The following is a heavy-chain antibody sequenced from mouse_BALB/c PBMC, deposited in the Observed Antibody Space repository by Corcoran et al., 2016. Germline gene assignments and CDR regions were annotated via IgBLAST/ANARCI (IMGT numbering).Heavy chain of an antibody. D-gene: IGHD2-4*01. CDR2: INTYTGEP. CDR3: ARVYYDYRDFDY. J-gene: IGHJ2*01. Sequence: QIQLVQSGPELKKPGETVKISCKASGYTFTNYGMNWVKQAPGKGLKWMGWINTYTGEPTYADDFKGRFAFSLETSASTAYLQINNLKNEDTATDFCARVYYDYRDFDYWGQGTTLTVSS. V-gene: IGHV9-3-1*01. CDR1: GYTFTNYG.